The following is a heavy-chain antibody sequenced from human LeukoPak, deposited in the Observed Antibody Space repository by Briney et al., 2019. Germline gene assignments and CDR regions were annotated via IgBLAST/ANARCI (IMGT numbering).Heavy chain of an antibody. Sequence: PGGSLRLSCAASGFTFISYAMSWVRQAPGKGLEWVSGISGSGRSTYHADSVKGRFTISRDNSENTLYLQMNSLRAEDTAVYYCAKASSPNGWYYFDYWGQGTLVTVSS. D-gene: IGHD6-19*01. J-gene: IGHJ4*02. CDR1: GFTFISYA. CDR2: ISGSGRST. V-gene: IGHV3-23*01. CDR3: AKASSPNGWYYFDY.